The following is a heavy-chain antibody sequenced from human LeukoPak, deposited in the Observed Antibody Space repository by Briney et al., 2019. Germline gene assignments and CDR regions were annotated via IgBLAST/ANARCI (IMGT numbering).Heavy chain of an antibody. CDR2: INHSGST. J-gene: IGHJ3*02. Sequence: PSETLSLTCAVYGGSFSGYYWSWIRQPPEKGLEWIGEINHSGSTNYNPSLKSRVTISVDTSKNQFSLKLSSVTAADTAVYYCARVPLDPGVAAAGTAFDIWGQGTMVTVSS. CDR3: ARVPLDPGVAAAGTAFDI. V-gene: IGHV4-34*01. D-gene: IGHD6-13*01. CDR1: GGSFSGYY.